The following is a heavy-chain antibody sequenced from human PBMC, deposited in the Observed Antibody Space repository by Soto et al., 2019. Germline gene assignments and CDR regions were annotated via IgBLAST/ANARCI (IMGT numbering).Heavy chain of an antibody. D-gene: IGHD5-18*01. V-gene: IGHV3-7*03. Sequence: EVQLVESGGGLVQPGGSLRLSCAASGFTFSSYWMSWVRQAPGKGLEWVANIKQDGSEKYYVDSVKGRFTIYRDNAKNSLYLQMNSLRAEDTAVYYCARKDTAMAFDYWGQGTLVTVAS. J-gene: IGHJ4*02. CDR2: IKQDGSEK. CDR3: ARKDTAMAFDY. CDR1: GFTFSSYW.